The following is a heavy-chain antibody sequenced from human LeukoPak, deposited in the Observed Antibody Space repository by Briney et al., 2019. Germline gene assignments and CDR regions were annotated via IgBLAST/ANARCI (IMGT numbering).Heavy chain of an antibody. D-gene: IGHD6-13*01. CDR1: GGSISSYY. CDR2: IYYSGST. J-gene: IGHJ4*02. CDR3: ARGESEAAADY. V-gene: IGHV4-59*01. Sequence: SETLSLTCTVSGGSISSYYWSWIRQPPGKGLEWIGCIYYSGSTNYNPSLKSRVTISVDTSKNQFSLKLSSVTAADTAVYYCARGESEAAADYWGQGTLVTVSS.